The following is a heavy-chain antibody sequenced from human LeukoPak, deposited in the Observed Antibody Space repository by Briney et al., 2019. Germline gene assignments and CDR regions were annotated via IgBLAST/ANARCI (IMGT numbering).Heavy chain of an antibody. CDR2: ISWNSGSI. CDR1: GFTFDDYA. D-gene: IGHD4-17*01. V-gene: IGHV3-9*03. CDR3: AKADGDSDAFDI. Sequence: GGSQRLSCAASGFTFDDYAMHWVRQAPGKGLEWVSGISWNSGSIGYADSVKGRFTISRDNAKNSLYLQMNSLRAEDMALYYCAKADGDSDAFDIWGQGTMVTVSS. J-gene: IGHJ3*02.